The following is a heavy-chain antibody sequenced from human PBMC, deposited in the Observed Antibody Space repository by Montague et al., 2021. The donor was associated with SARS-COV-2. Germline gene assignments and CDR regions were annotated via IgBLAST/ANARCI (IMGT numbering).Heavy chain of an antibody. CDR3: ARVAATAMFDYFDP. J-gene: IGHJ5*02. CDR2: IYSTGST. D-gene: IGHD3-10*02. Sequence: SETLSLTCSLSGGSVKSANHYWTWIRQPPGEGLEWIGFIYSTGSTNYNPSLKSRVTISLDTSRNKFSLKLSSLTTADTAIYFGARVAATAMFDYFDPWGQGTLVTVSS. V-gene: IGHV4-61*01. CDR1: GGSVKSANHY.